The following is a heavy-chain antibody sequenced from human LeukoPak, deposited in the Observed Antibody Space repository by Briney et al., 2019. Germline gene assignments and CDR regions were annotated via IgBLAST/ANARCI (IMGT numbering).Heavy chain of an antibody. Sequence: PSETLSLTCTVSGGSISSGDYYWSWIRQPPGKGLEWIGYIYYSGSTYYNPSLKSRVTISVDTSKNQFSLHLISVTAADTAVYYCARDWELGYWGQGTLVTVSS. D-gene: IGHD1-26*01. CDR3: ARDWELGY. J-gene: IGHJ4*02. V-gene: IGHV4-30-4*02. CDR1: GGSISSGDYY. CDR2: IYYSGST.